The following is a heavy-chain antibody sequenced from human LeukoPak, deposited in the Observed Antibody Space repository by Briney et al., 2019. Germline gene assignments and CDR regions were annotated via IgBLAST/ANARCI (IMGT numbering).Heavy chain of an antibody. CDR1: GGSFSGYY. CDR2: INHGGRT. J-gene: IGHJ5*02. CDR3: ARGLELGYCSGASCYIWFDP. V-gene: IGHV4-34*01. Sequence: SETLSLTCVVSGGSFSGYYWSWIRQPPGKGLEWIGEINHGGRTNYSPSLKSRVTISVDTSKNQFSLSLSSVTAADTAVYYCARGLELGYCSGASCYIWFDPWGQGTLVTVSS. D-gene: IGHD2-2*02.